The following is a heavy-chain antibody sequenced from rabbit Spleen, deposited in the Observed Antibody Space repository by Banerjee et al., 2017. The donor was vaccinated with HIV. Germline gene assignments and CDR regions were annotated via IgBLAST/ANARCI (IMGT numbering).Heavy chain of an antibody. J-gene: IGHJ6*01. CDR2: IDTGSSGFA. D-gene: IGHD8-1*01. Sequence: HEQLVESGGGLVQPEGSLTLTCKASGFDFNSNAMCWVRQAPGKGLEWIVCIDTGSSGFAYFASWAKGRFTISKTSSTTVTLQMTSLTAADTATYFCARDTGSSFSSYGMDLWGPGTLVTVS. CDR1: GFDFNSNA. V-gene: IGHV1S45*01. CDR3: ARDTGSSFSSYGMDL.